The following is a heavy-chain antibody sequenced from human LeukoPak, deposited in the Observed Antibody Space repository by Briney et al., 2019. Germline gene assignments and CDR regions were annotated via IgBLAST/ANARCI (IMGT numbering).Heavy chain of an antibody. J-gene: IGHJ4*02. CDR1: GFTVSSNY. CDR3: QYGAGST. Sequence: GRSLRLSCAASGFTVSSNYMSWVRQAPGKGLEWVSVIYSGGSTYYADSVKGRFTISRDNSKNTLYLQMNSLRAEDTALYCLQYGAGSTWGQGTLVTVSS. D-gene: IGHD3-10*01. V-gene: IGHV3-53*01. CDR2: IYSGGST.